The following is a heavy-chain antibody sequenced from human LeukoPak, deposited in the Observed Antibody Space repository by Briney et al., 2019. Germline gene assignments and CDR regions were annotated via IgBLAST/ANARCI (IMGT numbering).Heavy chain of an antibody. D-gene: IGHD2-15*01. CDR2: ISSSSSYI. CDR1: GFTFSSYS. V-gene: IGHV3-21*01. J-gene: IGHJ4*02. Sequence: GSLRLSCAASGFTFSSYSMNWVRQAPGKGLEWVSSISSSSSYIYYADSVKGRFTISRDNAKNSLYLQMNSLRAEDTAVYYCASLSGSCFGYWGQGTLVTVSP. CDR3: ASLSGSCFGY.